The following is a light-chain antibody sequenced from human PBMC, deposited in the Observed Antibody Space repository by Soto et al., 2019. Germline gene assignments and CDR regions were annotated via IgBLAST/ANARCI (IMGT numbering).Light chain of an antibody. Sequence: DIQMTQSPSSLSASVGDRVTITCRASQSISNYLNWYQQKPGKAPKVLIYGASNLQSGVPSRFSGSGSGTDFTLTISSLQPEDFATYYCQQSYGTPPWTFGQGTKVEIK. CDR1: QSISNY. CDR3: QQSYGTPPWT. CDR2: GAS. J-gene: IGKJ1*01. V-gene: IGKV1-39*01.